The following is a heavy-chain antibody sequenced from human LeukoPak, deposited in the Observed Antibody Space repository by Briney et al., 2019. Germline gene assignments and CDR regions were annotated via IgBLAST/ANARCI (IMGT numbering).Heavy chain of an antibody. CDR3: ARLGPVTKDHYCDY. CDR2: INQDESSQ. D-gene: IGHD4-17*01. J-gene: IGHJ4*02. V-gene: IGHV3-7*01. Sequence: GGSPRLSCAHSGYTFSSYRMSWVRQAPGKGREWVAHINQDESSQYYVDAVRGRFTISRDNDKNSLNLQLNSLRGEDTAVYFCARLGPVTKDHYCDYWGQGTLVTVSS. CDR1: GYTFSSYR.